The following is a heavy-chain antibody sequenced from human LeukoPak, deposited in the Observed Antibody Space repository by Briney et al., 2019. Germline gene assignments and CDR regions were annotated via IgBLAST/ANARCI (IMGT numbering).Heavy chain of an antibody. CDR2: ISYDGSNK. J-gene: IGHJ4*02. D-gene: IGHD5-18*01. CDR1: GFTFSSYA. Sequence: GGSLRLSCAASGFTFSSYAIHWVRQAPGKGLEWVAVISYDGSNKYYADSVKGRFTISRDNSKNTLNLQMNSLRAEDTAVYYCAKVLDTAMIWGSDYWGQGTLVTVSS. V-gene: IGHV3-30-3*01. CDR3: AKVLDTAMIWGSDY.